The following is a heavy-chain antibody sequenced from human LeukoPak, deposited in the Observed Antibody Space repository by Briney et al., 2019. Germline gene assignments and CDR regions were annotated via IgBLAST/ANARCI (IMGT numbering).Heavy chain of an antibody. J-gene: IGHJ4*02. CDR1: GGSISSGTYY. CDR2: IYTSGST. CDR3: ARVESYDYGNDY. V-gene: IGHV4-61*02. Sequence: SQTLSLTCTVSGGSISSGTYYRSWIRQPAGKGLEWIGRIYTSGSTSYNPSLKSRVTISVDTSKNQFSLKLSSVTAADTAVYYCARVESYDYGNDYWGQGTLVTVSS. D-gene: IGHD4-17*01.